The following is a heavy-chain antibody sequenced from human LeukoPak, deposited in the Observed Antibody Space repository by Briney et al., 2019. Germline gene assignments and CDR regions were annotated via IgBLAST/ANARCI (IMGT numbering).Heavy chain of an antibody. Sequence: GGSLRLSCAASGFPFSSYSMNWVRQAPGKGLEWVSSISSSSSYIYYADSVKGRFTISRDNAKNSLYLQMNSLRAEDTAVYYCARDGSGHYYGSGSSTSFDYWGQGTLVTVSS. CDR1: GFPFSSYS. D-gene: IGHD3-10*01. CDR2: ISSSSSYI. CDR3: ARDGSGHYYGSGSSTSFDY. V-gene: IGHV3-21*01. J-gene: IGHJ4*02.